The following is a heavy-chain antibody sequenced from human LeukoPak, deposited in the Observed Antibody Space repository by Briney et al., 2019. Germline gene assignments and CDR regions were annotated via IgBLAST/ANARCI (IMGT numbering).Heavy chain of an antibody. J-gene: IGHJ4*02. CDR2: ISGSGGST. D-gene: IGHD3-3*01. CDR3: AKDYDFWSGYYSAFDY. Sequence: GGSPRLSCAASGFTFSSYSMNWVRQAPGKGPEWVSAISGSGGSTYYAVSVKGRFTISRDNSKNTLYLQMNSLRAEVAAVYYCAKDYDFWSGYYSAFDYWGQGTLVTVSS. CDR1: GFTFSSYS. V-gene: IGHV3-23*01.